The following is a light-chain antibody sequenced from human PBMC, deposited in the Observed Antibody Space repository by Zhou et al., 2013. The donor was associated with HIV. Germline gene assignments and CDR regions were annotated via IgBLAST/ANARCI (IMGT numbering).Light chain of an antibody. CDR1: ESLLHSDGYSN. V-gene: IGKV2-28*01. J-gene: IGKJ1*01. CDR2: LGS. Sequence: DTVMTQSPLSLPVTPGEPASISCRSSESLLHSDGYSNLDWDLRMPGQSPQLLIYLGSNGASGVPDRFSGSGSGTDFTLRISRVEAEDVGVYDCMQGIHLPRTFGQGTKVEIK. CDR3: MQGIHLPRT.